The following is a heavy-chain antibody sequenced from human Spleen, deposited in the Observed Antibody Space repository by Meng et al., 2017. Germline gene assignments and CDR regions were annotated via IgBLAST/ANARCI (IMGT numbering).Heavy chain of an antibody. V-gene: IGHV4-39*01. J-gene: IGHJ5*02. CDR1: GDSISSSDSY. CDR2: IGHSGFT. D-gene: IGHD1/OR15-1a*01. Sequence: QPQRQAAGPGLVKPSETQALPCSVSGDSISSSDSYWGWIRQSPGKGLEWIGSIGHSGFTYYTPSLESRVTVSVDTSRSQFSLELTSVTAADTAVYYCVRSRAWVRTGFDPWGQGTLVTVSS. CDR3: VRSRAWVRTGFDP.